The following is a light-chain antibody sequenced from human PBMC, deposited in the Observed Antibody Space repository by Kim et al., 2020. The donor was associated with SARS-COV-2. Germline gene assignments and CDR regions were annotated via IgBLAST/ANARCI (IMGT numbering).Light chain of an antibody. CDR1: QDIANS. CDR3: QKYNSAPWT. V-gene: IGKV1-27*01. CDR2: AAS. Sequence: DIQMTQSPSSLSASVGDRVTITCRASQDIANSLAWYQQKPGIVPKVLIYAASTLQSGVPSRFSGSGSGTEFTLTIGSLQTEDAATYYCQKYNSAPWTFGPGTKV. J-gene: IGKJ1*01.